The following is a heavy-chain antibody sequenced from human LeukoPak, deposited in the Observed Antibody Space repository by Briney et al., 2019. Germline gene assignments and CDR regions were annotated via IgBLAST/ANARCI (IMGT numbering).Heavy chain of an antibody. J-gene: IGHJ4*02. CDR2: ISYDGSNK. D-gene: IGHD3-9*01. CDR3: EDGIRYFDWLPLDY. Sequence: GRSLRLSCAASGFTFISYAMHWVRQAPGKGLEWVAVISYDGSNKYYADSVKGRFTISRDNSKNTLYLQMNSLRAEDTSFYHGEDGIRYFDWLPLDYWGQGTLVTVSS. CDR1: GFTFISYA. V-gene: IGHV3-30-3*01.